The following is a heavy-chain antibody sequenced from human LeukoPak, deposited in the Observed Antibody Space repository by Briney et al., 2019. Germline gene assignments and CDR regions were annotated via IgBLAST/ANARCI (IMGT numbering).Heavy chain of an antibody. CDR2: IKGDGSET. Sequence: GGSLRLSCVASGFTFSRSWMDWVRQAPGKGLEWVANIKGDGSETHYVDSAKGRFTISRENAKNYLYLQIDRVRVEDTAIYYCAKSLDYWGQGALLTVSS. CDR3: AKSLDY. J-gene: IGHJ4*02. CDR1: GFTFSRSW. V-gene: IGHV3-7*01.